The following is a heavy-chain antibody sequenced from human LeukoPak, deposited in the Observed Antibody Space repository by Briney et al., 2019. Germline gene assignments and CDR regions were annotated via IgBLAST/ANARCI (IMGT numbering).Heavy chain of an antibody. CDR1: GGSISSYY. Sequence: SETLSLTCTVSGGSISSYYWSWIRQPPGKGLEWIGYIYYSGSTNYNPSLKSRVTISVDTSKNQFSLKLSSVTAADTAVYYCARGPAPLLYFQRWGQGSLVTVSS. CDR3: ARGPAPLLYFQR. J-gene: IGHJ1*01. CDR2: IYYSGST. D-gene: IGHD2-2*01. V-gene: IGHV4-59*01.